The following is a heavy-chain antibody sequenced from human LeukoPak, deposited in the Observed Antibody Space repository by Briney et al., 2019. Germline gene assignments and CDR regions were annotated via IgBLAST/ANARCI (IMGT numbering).Heavy chain of an antibody. Sequence: SETLSLTCTVSGGSTSSYYWSWIRQPAGKGLEWIGRIYTSGSTNYNPSLKSRVTMSVDTSKNQFSLKLSSVTAADTAVYYCARPTYYYDSNYMDVWGKGTTVTVSS. J-gene: IGHJ6*03. D-gene: IGHD3-22*01. CDR2: IYTSGST. CDR3: ARPTYYYDSNYMDV. CDR1: GGSTSSYY. V-gene: IGHV4-4*07.